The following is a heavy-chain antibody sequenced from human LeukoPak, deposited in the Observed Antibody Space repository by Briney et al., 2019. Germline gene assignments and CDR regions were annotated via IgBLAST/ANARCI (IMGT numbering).Heavy chain of an antibody. V-gene: IGHV4-59*08. CDR2: VYYSGST. J-gene: IGHJ3*02. CDR3: ARHAYCGGDCFGGAFEI. Sequence: SETLSLTCTVSGDSISSYYWTWIRQPPGKGLEWIGYVYYSGSTSYNPSLKSRVTISLDTSKHQFSLKLNSVTAADTAVYYCARHAYCGGDCFGGAFEIWGQGTMVTVSS. CDR1: GDSISSYY. D-gene: IGHD2-21*02.